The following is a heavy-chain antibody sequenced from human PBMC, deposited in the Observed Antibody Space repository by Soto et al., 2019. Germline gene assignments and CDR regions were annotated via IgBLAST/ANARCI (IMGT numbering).Heavy chain of an antibody. D-gene: IGHD2-2*02. CDR3: ANVPIWCSSTSCYTEGFDY. Sequence: GGPLRLSCTASGFTFSDYAMSWVRQPPGKGLEWVSVISAGGSTYYADSVKGRFTVSRANSKNTLYLQMNSLRAEDTAVYYCANVPIWCSSTSCYTEGFDYWGQGTLVTVSS. J-gene: IGHJ4*02. CDR1: GFTFSDYA. V-gene: IGHV3-23*01. CDR2: ISAGGST.